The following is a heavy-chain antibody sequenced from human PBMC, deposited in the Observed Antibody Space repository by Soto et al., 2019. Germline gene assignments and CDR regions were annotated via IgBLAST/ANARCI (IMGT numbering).Heavy chain of an antibody. J-gene: IGHJ4*02. V-gene: IGHV4-59*01. CDR3: AREERKDGDFYY. Sequence: QVQLQESGPGLVKPSETLSLTCIVAGDSMSNYYWSWIRQPPGKGLEWIGFIYYNGNTNYNPSLKSRVTISVDTSKNQFSLKLSSVTAADTAVYYCAREERKDGDFYYWGQGTLVTVST. D-gene: IGHD3-10*01. CDR1: GDSMSNYY. CDR2: IYYNGNT.